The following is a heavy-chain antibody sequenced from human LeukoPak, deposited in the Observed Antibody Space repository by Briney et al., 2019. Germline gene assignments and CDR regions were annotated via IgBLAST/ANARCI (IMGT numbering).Heavy chain of an antibody. V-gene: IGHV4-59*08. CDR1: GCSINNYY. Sequence: KASETLSLTCTVSGCSINNYYWGWIRQPPGKGLEWVGYVSFSGTPGYNPSLKSRATISVDRSRNQFSLQLRSVTAADTAEYYCARQKWNRLTYYYYGMDVWGQGTTVTVSS. CDR3: ARQKWNRLTYYYYGMDV. CDR2: VSFSGTP. J-gene: IGHJ6*02. D-gene: IGHD1-1*01.